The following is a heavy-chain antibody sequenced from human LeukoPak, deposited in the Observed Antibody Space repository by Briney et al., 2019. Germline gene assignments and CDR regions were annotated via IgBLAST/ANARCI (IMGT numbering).Heavy chain of an antibody. V-gene: IGHV4-34*01. CDR2: INHSGST. CDR1: GGSFSGYY. Sequence: PSETLSLTCAVYGGSFSGYYWSWIRQPPGKGLEWIGEINHSGSTNYNPSLKSRVTISVDTSKNQLSLRLTSVTAADTAVYYCARLQTVRNYVCGSSRKESYFDYWGQGTLVTVSS. J-gene: IGHJ4*02. D-gene: IGHD3-16*02. CDR3: ARLQTVRNYVCGSSRKESYFDY.